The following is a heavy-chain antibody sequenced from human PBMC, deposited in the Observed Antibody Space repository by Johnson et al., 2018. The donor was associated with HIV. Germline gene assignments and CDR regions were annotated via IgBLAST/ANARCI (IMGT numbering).Heavy chain of an antibody. D-gene: IGHD3-22*01. CDR1: GFTFDDYG. Sequence: VQLVESGGGVVRPGGSLRLSCAASGFTFDDYGMSWVRQAPGKGLEWVSGINWNGGSTGYADSVKGRFTISRDNAKNSLFLQMNSLRAEDTAVYYCARGVSSGYYSNAFDVWGQGTMATVSS. V-gene: IGHV3-20*04. J-gene: IGHJ3*01. CDR2: INWNGGST. CDR3: ARGVSSGYYSNAFDV.